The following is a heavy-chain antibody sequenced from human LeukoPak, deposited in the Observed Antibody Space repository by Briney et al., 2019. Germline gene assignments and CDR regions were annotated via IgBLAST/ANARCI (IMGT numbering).Heavy chain of an antibody. Sequence: SETLSLTCTVSGGSISSYYWSWIRQPPGKGLEWIGYIYYSGSTNYNPSLKSRVTISVDTSKNQFSLKLSSVTAADTAVYYCSRYRGEGYIQFDYWGQGTLVTVSS. CDR1: GGSISSYY. CDR2: IYYSGST. CDR3: SRYRGEGYIQFDY. D-gene: IGHD5-24*01. V-gene: IGHV4-59*01. J-gene: IGHJ4*02.